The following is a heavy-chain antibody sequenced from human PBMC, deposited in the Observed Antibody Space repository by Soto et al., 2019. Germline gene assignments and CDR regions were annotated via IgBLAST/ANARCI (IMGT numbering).Heavy chain of an antibody. CDR2: IYYSGST. V-gene: IGHV4-39*01. CDR3: ARLFWHYCSGGSCYPFDY. J-gene: IGHJ4*02. CDR1: GGSISSSSYY. D-gene: IGHD2-15*01. Sequence: SETLSLTCTVSGGSISSSSYYWGWIRQPPGKGLEWIGSIYYSGSTYYNPSLKSRVTISVDTSKNQFSLKLSSVTAADTAVYYCARLFWHYCSGGSCYPFDYWGQGTLVTVSS.